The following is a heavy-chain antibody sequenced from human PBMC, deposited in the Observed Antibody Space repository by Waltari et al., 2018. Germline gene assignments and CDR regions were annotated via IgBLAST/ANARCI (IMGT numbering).Heavy chain of an antibody. D-gene: IGHD5-12*01. CDR3: ATYIGASIGTAALDV. CDR1: GGSITSNRHY. J-gene: IGHJ3*01. V-gene: IGHV4-39*02. CDR2: VSYKGPT. Sequence: QLQLQESGPGLGKPSETLSLTCIVSGGSITSNRHYWAWIRQPPGQGLEWIGTVSYKGPTYSSPSLKSRVTVSRDTSKNHLSLTVGSGTAADTAVYYCATYIGASIGTAALDVWGQGTMVTGSS.